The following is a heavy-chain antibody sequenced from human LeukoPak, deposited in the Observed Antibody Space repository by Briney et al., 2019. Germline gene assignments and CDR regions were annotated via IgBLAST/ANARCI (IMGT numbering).Heavy chain of an antibody. D-gene: IGHD3-22*01. Sequence: GASVKVSCKASGGTFSSYAISWVRQAPGQGLEWMGRIIPIFGTANYAQKFQGRVTITTDESTSTAYMELSSLRSEDTAVYYCARDPPHYYVSSGYYFVGAFDIWGQGTMVTVSS. CDR3: ARDPPHYYVSSGYYFVGAFDI. CDR2: IIPIFGTA. V-gene: IGHV1-69*05. J-gene: IGHJ3*02. CDR1: GGTFSSYA.